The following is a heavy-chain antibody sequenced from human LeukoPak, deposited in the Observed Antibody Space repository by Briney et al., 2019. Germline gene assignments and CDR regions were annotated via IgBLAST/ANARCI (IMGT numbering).Heavy chain of an antibody. V-gene: IGHV4-4*07. CDR1: GGSISSYY. J-gene: IGHJ6*03. D-gene: IGHD1-26*01. CDR2: IYTSGST. Sequence: PSETLSLTCTVSGGSISSYYWSWIRQPAGKGLEWIGRIYTSGSTNYNPSLKSRVTISVDKSKNQFSLKLSPVTAADTAVYYCAREGAANFYYYYYYMDVWGKGTTVTVSS. CDR3: AREGAANFYYYYYYMDV.